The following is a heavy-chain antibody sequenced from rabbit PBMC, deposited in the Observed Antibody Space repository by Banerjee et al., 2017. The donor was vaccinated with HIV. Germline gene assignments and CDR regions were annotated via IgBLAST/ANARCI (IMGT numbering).Heavy chain of an antibody. J-gene: IGHJ6*01. CDR2: IDTGSSGST. D-gene: IGHD4-1*01. CDR1: GFSFSSGYD. Sequence: QSLEESGGDLVKPGASLTLTCKASGFSFSSGYDMCWVRQAPGKGLEWIACIDTGSSGSTWYASWVNGRFTISRSTSLNTVDLKMTSLTAADTATYFCARDLAGVIGWNFGLWGLGTLVTVS. CDR3: ARDLAGVIGWNFGL. V-gene: IGHV1S43*01.